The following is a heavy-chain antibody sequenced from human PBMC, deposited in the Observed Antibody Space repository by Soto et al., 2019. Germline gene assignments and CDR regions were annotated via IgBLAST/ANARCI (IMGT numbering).Heavy chain of an antibody. J-gene: IGHJ4*02. D-gene: IGHD3-16*02. Sequence: QVQLVESGGGVVQPGRSLRLSCAASGFTFSSYGMHWVRQAPGKGLEWVAIISYDGSNQYYADSVKGRFTISRDNSKNTLLLQMNSLRPEDTAVYYCAKALGELSPESYDHWGQGILVTVSS. V-gene: IGHV3-30*18. CDR2: ISYDGSNQ. CDR1: GFTFSSYG. CDR3: AKALGELSPESYDH.